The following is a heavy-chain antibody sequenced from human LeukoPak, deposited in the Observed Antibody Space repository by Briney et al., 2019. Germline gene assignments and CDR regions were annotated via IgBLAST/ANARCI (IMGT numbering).Heavy chain of an antibody. J-gene: IGHJ4*02. CDR2: ITRNGETT. CDR1: GFTFDVYD. D-gene: IGHD5-18*01. CDR3: ARQRGFTSGYALDF. V-gene: IGHV3-20*04. Sequence: PGGSLRLSCVASGFTFDVYDMGWVRQAPGKGLEWVSAITRNGETTGYADSVKGRFTISRDNAKNSRYLQLNSLRVEDTAFYYCARQRGFTSGYALDFWGQGTLVTVSS.